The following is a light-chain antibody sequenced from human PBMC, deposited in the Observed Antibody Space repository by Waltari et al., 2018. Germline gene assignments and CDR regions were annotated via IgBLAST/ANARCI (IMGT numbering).Light chain of an antibody. CDR3: AAWYDSLNGFYV. CDR1: NSTITSNT. CDR2: NNN. Sequence: QSVLTQPPSTSGTPWQRVTISCSVSNSTITSNTVHWFQQRPGTAPKCLIYNNNERPSGVPDRFSGSKSGTSASLAISGLQSEDEAHYYCAAWYDSLNGFYVFGTGTKVTVL. V-gene: IGLV1-44*01. J-gene: IGLJ1*01.